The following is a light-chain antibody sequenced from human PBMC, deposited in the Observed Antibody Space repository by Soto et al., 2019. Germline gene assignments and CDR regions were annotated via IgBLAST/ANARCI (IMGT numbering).Light chain of an antibody. CDR1: SNDVGDYNY. J-gene: IGLJ3*02. CDR3: SSYTSSNSVV. CDR2: DVS. Sequence: QSALTQPASVSGSPGQSITISCTGTSNDVGDYNYVSWYQLHPGKAPKLMIYDVSSRPSGVSDRFSGSKFGNTASLTVSGLQDEEEADDYCSSYTSSNSVVFGGGTKLTVL. V-gene: IGLV2-14*01.